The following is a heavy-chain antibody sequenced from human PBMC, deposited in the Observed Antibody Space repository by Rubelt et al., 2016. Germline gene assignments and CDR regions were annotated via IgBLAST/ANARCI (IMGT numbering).Heavy chain of an antibody. CDR3: ATSGHGGNYVCDH. J-gene: IGHJ4*02. CDR2: IYYSGSS. D-gene: IGHD4-23*01. Sequence: QVQLQESGPGLVRPSQTLSLTCTVSGGSISSGAYYWSWIRQHPEKGLEWIGFIYYSGSSYYNPSLTSRVSISIDTSKNQVSRNRSTLTAADTAVYYCATSGHGGNYVCDHGGQGTLVTVSS. CDR1: GGSISSGAYY. V-gene: IGHV4-31*03.